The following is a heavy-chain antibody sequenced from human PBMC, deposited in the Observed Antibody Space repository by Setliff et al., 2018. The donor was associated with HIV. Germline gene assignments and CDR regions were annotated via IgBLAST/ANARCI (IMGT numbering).Heavy chain of an antibody. CDR2: ISPDGNER. V-gene: IGHV3-7*01. J-gene: IGHJ1*01. CDR1: GLTFGDYS. CDR3: ARDGSGWSQH. D-gene: IGHD6-19*01. Sequence: GGSLRLSCTVSGLTFGDYSMSWLRQAPGKGLEWVANISPDGNERYSVDSVKGRFTASRDNAKNSLYLQMNSLRLEDTAVYYCARDGSGWSQHWGQGTVVTVSS.